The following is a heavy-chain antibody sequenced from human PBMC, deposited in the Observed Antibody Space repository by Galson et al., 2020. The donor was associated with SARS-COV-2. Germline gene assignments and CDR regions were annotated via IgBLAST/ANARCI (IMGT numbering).Heavy chain of an antibody. CDR2: ISSTSSHI. Sequence: GGSLRLSCAASGFTFDTYTVNWVRQAPGKGLEWVSSISSTSSHIYYADSVQGRFTISRDNTKNSLFLQMDSLRAEDTAVYYCMRAGEPVWGQGTLVTVSP. V-gene: IGHV3-21*06. CDR1: GFTFDTYT. CDR3: MRAGEPV. J-gene: IGHJ4*02. D-gene: IGHD3-16*01.